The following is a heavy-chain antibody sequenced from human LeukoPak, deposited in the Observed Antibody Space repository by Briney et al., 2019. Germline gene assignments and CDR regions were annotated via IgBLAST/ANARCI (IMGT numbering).Heavy chain of an antibody. J-gene: IGHJ4*02. CDR2: INPNSGGT. Sequence: ASVKVSCKASGYTFTSCDIHWVRQAPGQGLEWMGRINPNSGGTKYAQKFQGRVTMTRDTSITTAYMELSRLRSDDTAVYYCARDVGSNNCENWGQGTLVTVSS. V-gene: IGHV1-2*06. CDR1: GYTFTSCD. CDR3: ARDVGSNNCEN. D-gene: IGHD2-2*01.